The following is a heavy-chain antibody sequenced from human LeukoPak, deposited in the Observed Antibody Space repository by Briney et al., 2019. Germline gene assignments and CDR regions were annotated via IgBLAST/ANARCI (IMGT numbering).Heavy chain of an antibody. V-gene: IGHV4-61*02. CDR2: IYTSGST. D-gene: IGHD1-14*01. Sequence: PSETLSLTCTVSGGSISGGSYYWSWIRQPAGKGLEWIGRIYTSGSTNYNPSLKSRVTISVDTSKNQFSLKLSSVTAADTAVYYCARSPPFTTDYFDYWGQGTLVTVSS. CDR1: GGSISGGSYY. J-gene: IGHJ4*02. CDR3: ARSPPFTTDYFDY.